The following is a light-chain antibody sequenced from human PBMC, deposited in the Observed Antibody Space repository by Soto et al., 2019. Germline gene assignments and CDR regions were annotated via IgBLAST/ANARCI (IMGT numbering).Light chain of an antibody. CDR2: AAS. CDR3: QKYNSAPLT. CDR1: QGISAY. Sequence: DIQMPQSPSSLSASLGDRVTITCRASQGISAYLAWFQQKPGKVPKLLIYAASTLQSGVPSRFSGSGSGTDFTLTISSLQPEDVATYYCQKYNSAPLTFGGGTKVEIK. V-gene: IGKV1-27*01. J-gene: IGKJ4*01.